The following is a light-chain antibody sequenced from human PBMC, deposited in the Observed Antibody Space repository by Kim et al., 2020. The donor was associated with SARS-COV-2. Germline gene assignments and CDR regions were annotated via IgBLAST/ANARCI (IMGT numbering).Light chain of an antibody. J-gene: IGKJ1*01. CDR2: GAS. V-gene: IGKV3-15*01. Sequence: EIVMTQSPATLSVSPGERATLSCRASQSVSSKLAWYQQKPGQAPRLLIYGASTRATGIPARFSGSGSGTEFTLTISSLQSEDFAVYYWRQDSDWPPWTFGQGTKVEIK. CDR3: RQDSDWPPWT. CDR1: QSVSSK.